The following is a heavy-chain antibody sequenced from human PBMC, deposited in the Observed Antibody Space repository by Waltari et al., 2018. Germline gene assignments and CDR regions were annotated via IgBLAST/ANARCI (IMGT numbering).Heavy chain of an antibody. D-gene: IGHD4-17*01. V-gene: IGHV3-11*06. J-gene: IGHJ5*02. Sequence: QMQLVESGGGLVKPGGSLRLSCAASGFGFRAYFMTWIRQAPGKGLEWISYISNSGSYRNYADSVKGRFTISRDNAKKSLYLQMNNLRDNDTAVYYCAREMVASTGLDLWGQGTLVSVSS. CDR1: GFGFRAYF. CDR3: AREMVASTGLDL. CDR2: ISNSGSYR.